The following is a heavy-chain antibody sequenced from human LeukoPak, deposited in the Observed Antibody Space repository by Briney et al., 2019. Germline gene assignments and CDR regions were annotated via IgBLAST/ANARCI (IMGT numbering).Heavy chain of an antibody. J-gene: IGHJ4*02. CDR3: AREPYDD. Sequence: SETLSLTCTVSGGSIRSYYWSWIRQPPGKGLEWIGYIYHSGSTNYNPSLKSRVTISVDTSKNQYSLKLSSVTAADTAVYYCAREPYDDWGQGTLVTVSS. V-gene: IGHV4-59*01. CDR2: IYHSGST. CDR1: GGSIRSYY.